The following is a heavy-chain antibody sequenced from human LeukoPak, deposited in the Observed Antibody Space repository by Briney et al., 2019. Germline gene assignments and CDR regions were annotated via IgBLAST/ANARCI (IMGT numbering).Heavy chain of an antibody. CDR3: ARTPSITILGVVIMPTQFDY. CDR1: GYSISSGYY. CDR2: IYHSGST. J-gene: IGHJ4*02. D-gene: IGHD3-3*01. V-gene: IGHV4-38-2*01. Sequence: SETLSLTCAVSGYSISSGYYWGWIRQPPGKGLEWIGSIYHSGSTYYNPPLKSRVTISVDTSKNQFSLKLSSVTAADTAVYYCARTPSITILGVVIMPTQFDYWGQGTLVTVSS.